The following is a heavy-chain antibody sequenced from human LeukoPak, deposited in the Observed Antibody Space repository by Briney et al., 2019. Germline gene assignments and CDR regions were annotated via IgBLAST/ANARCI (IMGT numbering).Heavy chain of an antibody. Sequence: GGSLRLSCAASGFTFSNYVMSWVRQAPGKGLEWVSGISGSGGSTFYADSVKGRFTISRDNAKNSLYLQMNSLRAEDTAVYYCARDRIVSSPRLDYFDYWGQGTLVTVSS. J-gene: IGHJ4*02. CDR1: GFTFSNYV. V-gene: IGHV3-23*01. CDR2: ISGSGGST. CDR3: ARDRIVSSPRLDYFDY. D-gene: IGHD3-16*02.